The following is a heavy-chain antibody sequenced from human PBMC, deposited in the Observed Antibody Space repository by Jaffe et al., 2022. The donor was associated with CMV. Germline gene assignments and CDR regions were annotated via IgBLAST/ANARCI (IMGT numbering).Heavy chain of an antibody. CDR2: INHSGST. J-gene: IGHJ5*02. Sequence: QVQLQQWGAGLLKPSETLSLTCAVYGGSFSGYYWSWIRQPPGKGLEWIGEINHSGSTNYNPSLKSRVTISVDTSKNQFSLKLSSVTAADTAVYYCARGPYDILTGYYRRLFDPWGQGTLVTVSS. V-gene: IGHV4-34*01. CDR3: ARGPYDILTGYYRRLFDP. CDR1: GGSFSGYY. D-gene: IGHD3-9*01.